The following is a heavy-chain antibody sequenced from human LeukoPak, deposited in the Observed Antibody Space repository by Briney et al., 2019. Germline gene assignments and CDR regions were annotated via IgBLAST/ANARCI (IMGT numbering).Heavy chain of an antibody. CDR1: GFTFSSYE. J-gene: IGHJ6*03. CDR3: ARDGTSYYYMDV. Sequence: SGGSLRLSCAASGFTFSSYEMNWVRQAPGKGLEWVSYISSSGSTIYYADSVKGRFTISRDNAKNSLYLQMNSLRAEDTAVYYCARDGTSYYYMDVWGKGTTVTISS. CDR2: ISSSGSTI. V-gene: IGHV3-48*03.